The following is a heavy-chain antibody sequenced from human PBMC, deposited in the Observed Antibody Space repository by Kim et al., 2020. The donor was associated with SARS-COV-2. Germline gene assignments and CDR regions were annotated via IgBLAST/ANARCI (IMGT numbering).Heavy chain of an antibody. CDR3: ARHLRQRDVNSPDV. D-gene: IGHD2-21*01. Sequence: SETLSLTCTVSGGSISSSSYYWGWIRQSPGKGLEWIGSIYYSGSTYYNPSLKSRVTISVDTSKNQFSLKLSSVTAADTAVYYCARHLRQRDVNSPDVWGQGTTVTVSS. CDR1: GGSISSSSYY. CDR2: IYYSGST. V-gene: IGHV4-39*01. J-gene: IGHJ6*02.